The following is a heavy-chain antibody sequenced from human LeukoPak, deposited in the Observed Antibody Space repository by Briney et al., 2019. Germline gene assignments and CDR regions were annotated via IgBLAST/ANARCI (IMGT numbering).Heavy chain of an antibody. J-gene: IGHJ4*02. CDR2: ISSSSSYI. V-gene: IGHV3-21*01. CDR1: GFTFSIYS. CDR3: ARDRVDY. Sequence: GGSPRLSCAASGFTFSIYSMNWVRQAPGKGLEWVSFISSSSSYIYYADSVKGRFTISRDNAKNSLYLQMNSLRAEDTAVYYCARDRVDYWGQGTLVTVSS. D-gene: IGHD3-10*01.